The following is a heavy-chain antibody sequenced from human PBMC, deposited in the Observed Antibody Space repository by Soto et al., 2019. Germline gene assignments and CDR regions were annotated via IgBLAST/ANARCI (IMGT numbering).Heavy chain of an antibody. CDR3: ARERLGLGFDP. CDR2: IYYSGST. D-gene: IGHD6-25*01. Sequence: SETLSLTCTVSGGSIISGDYCCICIRQPPGNGLEWIGYIYYSGSTYYNPSLKSRVTISVDTSKNQFSLKLSSVTAADTAVYYCARERLGLGFDPWGQGTLVTVSS. J-gene: IGHJ5*02. V-gene: IGHV4-30-4*01. CDR1: GGSIISGDYC.